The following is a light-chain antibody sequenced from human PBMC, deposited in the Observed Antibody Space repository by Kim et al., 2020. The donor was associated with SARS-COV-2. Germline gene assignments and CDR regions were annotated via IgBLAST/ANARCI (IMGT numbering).Light chain of an antibody. J-gene: IGKJ2*01. Sequence: ERMLTQSPAILSVSRGERATLSCRASQSVSTNLAWYQQKPGQPPRLLIYDTSTRATGIPARFSGSGSGTVFTLTIRSVQSEDFAVYFCQQYNDWPPYTFGQGTKVEI. V-gene: IGKV3-15*01. CDR2: DTS. CDR3: QQYNDWPPYT. CDR1: QSVSTN.